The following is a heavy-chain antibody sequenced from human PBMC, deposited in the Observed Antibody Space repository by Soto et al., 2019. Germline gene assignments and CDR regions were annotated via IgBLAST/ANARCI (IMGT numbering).Heavy chain of an antibody. D-gene: IGHD3-9*01. CDR2: IYYSGST. CDR3: ARHKGDLGYFDWSNHYYFDY. Sequence: PSETLSLTCTVSGGSISSSSYYWGWIRQPPGKGLEWIGSIYYSGSTYYNPSLKSRVTISVDTSKNQFSLKLSSVTAADTAVYYCARHKGDLGYFDWSNHYYFDYWGQGTLVTVSS. J-gene: IGHJ4*02. CDR1: GGSISSSSYY. V-gene: IGHV4-39*01.